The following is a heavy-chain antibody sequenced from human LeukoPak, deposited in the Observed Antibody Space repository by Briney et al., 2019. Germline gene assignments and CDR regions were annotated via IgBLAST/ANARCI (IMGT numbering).Heavy chain of an antibody. CDR1: GYIFSDYS. D-gene: IGHD3-9*01. V-gene: IGHV3-48*02. CDR2: ISYTTTAI. CDR3: ARDASLGADWRF. Sequence: GGSLRLSCTASGYIFSDYSMHWVRQTPGKGLEWISYISYTTTAIYYADSVKGRFTISRDNAKNSLYLLMNSLRDEDTAVYYCARDASLGADWRFWGRGTLVTVSS. J-gene: IGHJ4*02.